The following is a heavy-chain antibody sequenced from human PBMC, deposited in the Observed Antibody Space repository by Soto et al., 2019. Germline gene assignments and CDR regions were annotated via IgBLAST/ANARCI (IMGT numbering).Heavy chain of an antibody. J-gene: IGHJ6*02. CDR1: GGTFSSYA. Sequence: QVQLVQSGAEVKKPGSSVKVSCKASGGTFSSYAISWVRQAPGQGLEWMGGIIPIFGTANYAQKFQGRVTITADESTSTAYMELSSLRSEDTAVYYCAKGNTDSSSPRGYYYYYGMDVWGQGTTVTVSS. CDR3: AKGNTDSSSPRGYYYYYGMDV. CDR2: IIPIFGTA. D-gene: IGHD6-6*01. V-gene: IGHV1-69*01.